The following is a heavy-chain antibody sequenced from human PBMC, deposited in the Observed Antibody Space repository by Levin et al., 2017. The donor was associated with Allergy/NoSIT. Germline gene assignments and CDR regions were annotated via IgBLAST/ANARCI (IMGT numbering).Heavy chain of an antibody. CDR3: SRAANCDVDCPATY. V-gene: IGHV3-7*01. CDR1: GFTFSSYW. Sequence: GESLKISCAASGFTFSSYWMSWIRQAPGKGLEWVAHINYDGSNKYYVDSVKGRFTIPRDNAKHSLYLQMNSLRDEDTAVYYCSRAANCDVDCPATYWGQGTLVTVSS. J-gene: IGHJ4*02. CDR2: INYDGSNK. D-gene: IGHD2-21*02.